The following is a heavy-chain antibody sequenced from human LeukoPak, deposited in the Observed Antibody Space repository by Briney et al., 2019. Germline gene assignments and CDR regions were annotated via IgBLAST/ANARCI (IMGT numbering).Heavy chain of an antibody. D-gene: IGHD7-27*01. Sequence: GRSLRLSCAASGFTFSSYAMHWVRQAPGKGLEWVAVISYDGSNKYYADSVKGRFTISRDNSKNTLYLQMNSLRAEDTAVYYCARVPYVTGTGHFDYWGQGTLVTVSS. CDR3: ARVPYVTGTGHFDY. V-gene: IGHV3-30*01. J-gene: IGHJ4*02. CDR2: ISYDGSNK. CDR1: GFTFSSYA.